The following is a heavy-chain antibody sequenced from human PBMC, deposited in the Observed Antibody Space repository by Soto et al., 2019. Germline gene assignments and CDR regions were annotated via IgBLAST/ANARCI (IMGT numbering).Heavy chain of an antibody. V-gene: IGHV3-15*07. CDR1: GFNFINAW. Sequence: EVQLVESGGGLVEPGGSLRLSCAASGFNFINAWMHWVRQATGKGLEWVGRITSKADGETTDYAAPVKGRFIISRDDSKNTRYLQINSLKMEDTAVYYFSALGVWGQGTTVTVSS. CDR2: ITSKADGETT. D-gene: IGHD1-26*01. J-gene: IGHJ6*02. CDR3: SALGV.